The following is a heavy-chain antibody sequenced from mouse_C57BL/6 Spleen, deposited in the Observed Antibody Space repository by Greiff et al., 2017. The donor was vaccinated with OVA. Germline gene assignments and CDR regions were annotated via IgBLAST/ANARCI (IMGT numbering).Heavy chain of an antibody. Sequence: QVQLKQPGAELVRPGTSVKLSCKASGYTFTSYWMHWVKQRPGQGLEWIGVIDPSDSYTNYNQKFKGKATLTVATSSSTAYMQLSSLRSEDSAVYDGAYYYGSSYDWYFDVWGKGTTVTVSA. CDR2: IDPSDSYT. CDR3: AYYYGSSYDWYFDV. J-gene: IGHJ1*03. CDR1: GYTFTSYW. V-gene: IGHV1-59*01. D-gene: IGHD1-1*01.